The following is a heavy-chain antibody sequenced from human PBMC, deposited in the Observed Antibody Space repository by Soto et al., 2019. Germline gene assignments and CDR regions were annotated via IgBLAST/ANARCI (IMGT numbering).Heavy chain of an antibody. V-gene: IGHV3-66*01. Sequence: EVQLVESGGGLVQPGGSLRLSCAASGLTVSSNYMSWVRQAPGKGLEWVSVIYSGGSTYYADSVKGRFTISRDNSKNTLYLQMNSLRAEDTAVYYCARGDTAMVTGWFDPWGQGTLVTVSS. CDR1: GLTVSSNY. D-gene: IGHD5-18*01. J-gene: IGHJ5*02. CDR2: IYSGGST. CDR3: ARGDTAMVTGWFDP.